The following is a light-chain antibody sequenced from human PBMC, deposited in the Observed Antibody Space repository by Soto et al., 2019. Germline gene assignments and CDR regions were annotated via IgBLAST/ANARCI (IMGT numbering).Light chain of an antibody. J-gene: IGLJ2*01. V-gene: IGLV4-69*01. Sequence: QSVLTQSPSASASLGASVKLTCTLNSGHSSYAIAWHQQQPEKGPRYLMKLNSDGSHYKGDGIPDRFSGSSSGAERYLTISSLQSEDEADYYCQTWGTGIQVFGGWTKLTVL. CDR2: LNSDGSH. CDR1: SGHSSYA. CDR3: QTWGTGIQV.